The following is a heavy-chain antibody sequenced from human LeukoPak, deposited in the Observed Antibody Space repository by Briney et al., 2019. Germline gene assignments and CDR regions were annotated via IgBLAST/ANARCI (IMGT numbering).Heavy chain of an antibody. J-gene: IGHJ6*04. V-gene: IGHV3-30*18. Sequence: PPGRSLRLSCVVSGLTFSSYGMHWVRQAPGKGLEWVAVISYDGSNKYYADSVKGRFTISRDNSKNTLYLQMNSLRAEDTAVFYCAKDAPPCSGGSCYSGYYFYGMDVWGKGTTVTVSS. CDR1: GLTFSSYG. CDR3: AKDAPPCSGGSCYSGYYFYGMDV. D-gene: IGHD2-15*01. CDR2: ISYDGSNK.